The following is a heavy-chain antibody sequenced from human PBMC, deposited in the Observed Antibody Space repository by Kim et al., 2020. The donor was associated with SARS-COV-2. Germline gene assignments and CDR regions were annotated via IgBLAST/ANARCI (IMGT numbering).Heavy chain of an antibody. D-gene: IGHD2-15*01. CDR2: INHSGST. CDR3: AREWVVVAATGYYYYGMDV. V-gene: IGHV4-34*01. J-gene: IGHJ6*02. Sequence: LETLSLTCAVYGGSFSGYYWSWIRQPPGKGLQWIGEINHSGSTNYNPSLKSRVTISVDTSKNQFSLKLSSVTAADTAVYYCAREWVVVAATGYYYYGMDVWGQGTTVTVSS. CDR1: GGSFSGYY.